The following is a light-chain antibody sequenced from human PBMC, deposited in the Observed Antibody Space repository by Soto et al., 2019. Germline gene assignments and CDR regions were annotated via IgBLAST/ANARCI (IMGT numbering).Light chain of an antibody. V-gene: IGKV3-20*01. CDR2: RAS. CDR1: QSVTSSY. J-gene: IGKJ2*01. CDR3: QQYGRSPPYI. Sequence: EIVLTQSPGTLSLYPGERATLSCRASQSVTSSYLAWYQQKLGQAPRLLIYRASGRATGTPDRCRGSGSGTDFTLTISRLEPEDSAVYYCQQYGRSPPYIFGQGTKLEIK.